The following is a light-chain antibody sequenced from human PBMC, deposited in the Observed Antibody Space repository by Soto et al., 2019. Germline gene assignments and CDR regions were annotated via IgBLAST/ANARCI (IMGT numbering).Light chain of an antibody. Sequence: EVVMTQSPATLSVSPGERATPSCRASQSVNNILAWYQQKPGQAPRLLIYGASTRATGIPTRFSGSGPGTEFTLTISSLQSEDFAVYYCQQYNTWPSWTFGQGSNVDVK. CDR3: QQYNTWPSWT. V-gene: IGKV3D-15*01. J-gene: IGKJ1*01. CDR2: GAS. CDR1: QSVNNI.